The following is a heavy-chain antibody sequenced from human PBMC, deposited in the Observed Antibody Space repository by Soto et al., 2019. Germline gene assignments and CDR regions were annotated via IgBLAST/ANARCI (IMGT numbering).Heavy chain of an antibody. CDR1: GFTFSSYA. D-gene: IGHD6-13*01. CDR3: ATGVLAAEYAFDI. J-gene: IGHJ3*02. Sequence: QVQLVESGGGVVQPGRSLRLSCAASGFTFSSYAMHWVRQAPGKGLEWVAVISYDGSNKYYADSVKGRFTISRDNSKNTLYLQMNSLRAEDTAVYYCATGVLAAEYAFDIWDQGTMVTVSS. CDR2: ISYDGSNK. V-gene: IGHV3-30-3*01.